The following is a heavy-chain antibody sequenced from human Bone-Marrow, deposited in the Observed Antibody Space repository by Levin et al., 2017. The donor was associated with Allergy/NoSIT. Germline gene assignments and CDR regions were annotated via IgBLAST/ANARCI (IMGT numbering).Heavy chain of an antibody. J-gene: IGHJ4*02. CDR2: IRSKSYGATT. D-gene: IGHD3-9*01. CDR3: VTSHYDILTGNPDY. Sequence: GVLRLSCSASGFTFGDYPMSWVRQAPGKGLEWISFIRSKSYGATTEYAASVKGRFIMSRDDSKRIAYLQMKSLTTEDTAMYYCVTSHYDILTGNPDYRGQGTLVTVSS. V-gene: IGHV3-49*04. CDR1: GFTFGDYP.